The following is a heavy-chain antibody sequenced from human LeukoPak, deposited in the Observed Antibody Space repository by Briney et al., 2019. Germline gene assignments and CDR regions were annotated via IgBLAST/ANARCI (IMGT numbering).Heavy chain of an antibody. CDR1: GFTFSSYS. J-gene: IGHJ4*02. CDR2: ISSSSSYI. Sequence: GGSLRLSCAASGFTFSSYSMNWVRQAPGKGLEWVSSISSSSSYIYYADSVKGRFTISRDNAKSSLYLQMNSLRAEDTAVYYCATTTIMVRGAIDYWGQGTLVTVSS. CDR3: ATTTIMVRGAIDY. V-gene: IGHV3-21*01. D-gene: IGHD3-10*01.